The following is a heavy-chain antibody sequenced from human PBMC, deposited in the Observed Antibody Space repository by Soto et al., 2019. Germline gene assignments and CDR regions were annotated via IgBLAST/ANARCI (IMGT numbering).Heavy chain of an antibody. CDR1: GGSISSSNW. CDR2: IYHSGST. D-gene: IGHD2-8*02. CDR3: ARDKFTGLFDY. J-gene: IGHJ4*02. V-gene: IGHV4-4*02. Sequence: SETLSLTCAVSGGSISSSNWWSWVRQPPGKGLEWIGEIYHSGSTNYNPSLKRRVTISVDKSKNQFSLKLSSVTAADTAVYYCARDKFTGLFDYWGQGTRVTVS.